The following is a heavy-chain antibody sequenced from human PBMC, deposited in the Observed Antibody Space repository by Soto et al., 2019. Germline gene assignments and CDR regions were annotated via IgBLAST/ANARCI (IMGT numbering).Heavy chain of an antibody. J-gene: IGHJ6*02. D-gene: IGHD6-13*01. CDR3: AGNIAAAGRRYYGMDV. Sequence: QVQLQESGPGLVKPSETLSLTCTVSGGSMSGYYWSWIRQSSGKGLEWIGRVYTSETTYYNPSRKSRVTMSLDTSKNQFSLNLYSLTAADTAVYYCAGNIAAAGRRYYGMDVWGQGTTVTVSS. CDR1: GGSMSGYY. V-gene: IGHV4-4*07. CDR2: VYTSETT.